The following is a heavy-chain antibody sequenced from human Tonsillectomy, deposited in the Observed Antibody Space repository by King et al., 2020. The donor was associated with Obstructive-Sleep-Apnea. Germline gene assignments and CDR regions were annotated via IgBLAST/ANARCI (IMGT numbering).Heavy chain of an antibody. CDR3: AHRRHYYDSGREYYFDY. D-gene: IGHD3-22*01. V-gene: IGHV2-5*02. J-gene: IGHJ4*02. CDR2: IYWDDDK. CDR1: GFSLSTGGVG. Sequence: TLKESGPTLVKPTQTLTLTCTLSGFSLSTGGVGVGWIRQPPGQALEWLALIYWDDDKRYSPSLKTRLTITKDTSKNQVVLTMTNMDPVDTATYYCAHRRHYYDSGREYYFDYWGQGTLVTVSS.